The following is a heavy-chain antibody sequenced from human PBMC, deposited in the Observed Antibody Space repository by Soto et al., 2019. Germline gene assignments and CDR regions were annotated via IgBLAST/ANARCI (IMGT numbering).Heavy chain of an antibody. CDR2: IYYSGST. J-gene: IGHJ5*02. CDR1: GGSISSYY. Sequence: QVQLQESGPGLVKPSETLSLTCTVSGGSISSYYWSWIRQPPGKGLEWIGYIYYSGSTNYNPSLKSRVTLSLVTTVTHFSTRLATATAADPGVYYCASYGSGSSPRFDPWGQGTTVTVSS. CDR3: ASYGSGSSPRFDP. D-gene: IGHD3-10*01. V-gene: IGHV4-59*01.